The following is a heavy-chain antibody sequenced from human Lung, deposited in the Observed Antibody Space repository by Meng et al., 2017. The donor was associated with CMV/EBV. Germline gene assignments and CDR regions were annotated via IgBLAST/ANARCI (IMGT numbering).Heavy chain of an antibody. V-gene: IGHV3-30*02. J-gene: IGHJ4*02. CDR3: AKDLLLFGGPNAYFDQ. D-gene: IGHD3-16*01. Sequence: GESLKISCAASGFRFDDYGMHWVRQTPGKGLEWVAFIRHDGTNKFYGDSVKGRFTISRDNSKNTVYLQMNSLRPEETAVYYCAKDLLLFGGPNAYFDQWGKGTXVTVSS. CDR2: IRHDGTNK. CDR1: GFRFDDYG.